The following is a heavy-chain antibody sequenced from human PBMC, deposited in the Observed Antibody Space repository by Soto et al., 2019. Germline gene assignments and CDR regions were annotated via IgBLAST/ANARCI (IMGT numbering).Heavy chain of an antibody. V-gene: IGHV1-8*01. Sequence: QVQLVQSGAEVKKPGASVKVSCKASGYTFTSYDINWVRQATGQGLEWMGWMNPNSGNTGYAQKLQGRVTMTRITSMSTAYMELSNLRSEDTAVYYCARSGNNYDMLNYYYYYYMDVWGKGTTVTVSS. D-gene: IGHD3-9*01. CDR1: GYTFTSYD. CDR2: MNPNSGNT. CDR3: ARSGNNYDMLNYYYYYYMDV. J-gene: IGHJ6*03.